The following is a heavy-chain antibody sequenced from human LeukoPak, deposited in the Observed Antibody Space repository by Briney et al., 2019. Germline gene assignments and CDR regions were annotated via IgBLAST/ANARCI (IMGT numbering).Heavy chain of an antibody. D-gene: IGHD1-26*01. CDR1: GGSFSGYY. J-gene: IGHJ6*03. Sequence: SETLSLTCAVYGGSFSGYYWSWIRQPPGKGLEWIGEINHRGSTNYNPSLKSRVTISVDTSKNQFSLKLSSVTAADTAVYYCARTRYSGSFRTYYYYMDVWGKGTTVTVSS. CDR2: INHRGST. CDR3: ARTRYSGSFRTYYYYMDV. V-gene: IGHV4-34*01.